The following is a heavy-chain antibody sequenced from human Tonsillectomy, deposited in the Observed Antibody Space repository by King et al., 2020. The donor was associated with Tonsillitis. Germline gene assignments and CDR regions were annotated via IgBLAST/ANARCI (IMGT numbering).Heavy chain of an antibody. D-gene: IGHD6-19*01. CDR2: IRCKADGGTR. CDR1: GFTFGDYA. CDR3: TGDYRGGWDDAFDI. Sequence: QLVQSGGGLVKPGRSLRLSCTASGFTFGDYAMSWFRQAPGKGREWVGFIRCKADGGTREYAASVKGRFIISRDDSKSIAYLQMNSLKTEDTAVYYCTGDYRGGWDDAFDIWGQGTMVTVST. V-gene: IGHV3-49*05. J-gene: IGHJ3*02.